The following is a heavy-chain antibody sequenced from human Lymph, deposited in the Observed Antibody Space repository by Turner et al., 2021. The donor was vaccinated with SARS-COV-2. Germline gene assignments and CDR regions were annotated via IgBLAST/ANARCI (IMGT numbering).Heavy chain of an antibody. J-gene: IGHJ3*02. CDR2: IYIGGTT. Sequence: EVQLVETGGGLFQPGGSLRLSCAASGFTVSSNYMSWVRQAPGKGLEWVSVIYIGGTTYYADSVKGRFTISRDNSKNTLYLQINSLRAEDTAVYYCARDLGPLAFDIWGQGTMVTVSS. CDR1: GFTVSSNY. CDR3: ARDLGPLAFDI. V-gene: IGHV3-53*02.